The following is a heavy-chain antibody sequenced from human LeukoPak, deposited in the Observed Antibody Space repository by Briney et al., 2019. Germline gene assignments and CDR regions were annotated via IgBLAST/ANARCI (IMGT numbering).Heavy chain of an antibody. V-gene: IGHV1-8*02. CDR3: ARGDWAPEY. CDR1: GYTFITYD. CDR2: MNPNSGNT. J-gene: IGHJ4*02. D-gene: IGHD3-9*01. Sequence: ASVKVSCKASGYTFITYDINWVRQAPGQGLEWMGWMNPNSGNTGYAQKFQGRVTMTRNTSISTAYMELSSLRSEATAVYSCARGDWAPEYWGQGTLVTVSS.